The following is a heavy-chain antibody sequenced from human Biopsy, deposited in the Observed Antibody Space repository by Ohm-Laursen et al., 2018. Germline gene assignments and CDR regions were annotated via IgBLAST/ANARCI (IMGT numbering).Heavy chain of an antibody. Sequence: SSVKVSCKPSGHIFTAYYMHWVRQAPGHGLGWMGRIIPSLDLADNAHQFQGRVTITADKSTSTAYMEVTNLRPEDTAMYYCARGGKYYDSSGFYHVSLDYWGQGSLVIVSS. D-gene: IGHD3-22*01. J-gene: IGHJ4*02. V-gene: IGHV1-69*04. CDR3: ARGGKYYDSSGFYHVSLDY. CDR2: IIPSLDLA. CDR1: GHIFTAYY.